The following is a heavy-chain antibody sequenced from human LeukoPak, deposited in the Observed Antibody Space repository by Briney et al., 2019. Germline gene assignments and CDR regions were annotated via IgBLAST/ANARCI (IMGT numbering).Heavy chain of an antibody. D-gene: IGHD1-26*01. CDR3: ARVRGSYHFDY. CDR2: ITSSSSAI. Sequence: GGALRLSCSAPGFTLSGYNMKWVPQAPGEGLGWVSYITSSSSAIYYADSVKGRFTISRDNAKNSLYLQMNSLRAEDTAVYYCARVRGSYHFDYWGQGTLVTVSS. V-gene: IGHV3-48*01. J-gene: IGHJ4*02. CDR1: GFTLSGYN.